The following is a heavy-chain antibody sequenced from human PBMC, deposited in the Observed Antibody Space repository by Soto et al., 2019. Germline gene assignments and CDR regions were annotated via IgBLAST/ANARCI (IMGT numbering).Heavy chain of an antibody. D-gene: IGHD3-9*01. CDR2: TSGSGGST. Sequence: EVQLLESGGGLIQPGGSLRLSCAASGFTFNSYAMIWVRQAPGRGLEWVSGTSGSGGSTYHADSVRGRVTISRDNSKNTLSLQMNSLRPEDTAVYYCAKGRYFDWNSATDYWGQGTLVTVSS. J-gene: IGHJ4*02. CDR3: AKGRYFDWNSATDY. CDR1: GFTFNSYA. V-gene: IGHV3-23*01.